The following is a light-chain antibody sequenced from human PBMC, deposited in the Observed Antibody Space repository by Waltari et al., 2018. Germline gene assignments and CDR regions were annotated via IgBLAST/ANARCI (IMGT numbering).Light chain of an antibody. CDR3: QVWDSGSDRFYV. CDR2: DDS. V-gene: IGLV3-21*02. Sequence: SYVLTQPPSVSVAPGQTARLPCAGNNIRNKAVHWYPQRPGPAPVLVVYDDSARPSGIPERFSGSNSGNTATLTISRVEAGDEADYYCQVWDSGSDRFYVFGAGTKVTVL. J-gene: IGLJ1*01. CDR1: NIRNKA.